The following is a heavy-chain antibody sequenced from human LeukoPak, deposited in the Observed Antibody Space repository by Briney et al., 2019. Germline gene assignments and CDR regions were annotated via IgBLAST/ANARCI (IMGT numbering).Heavy chain of an antibody. CDR2: IYQNGNT. CDR1: GYLISSDYY. CDR3: ARVRPTGFGYMDV. V-gene: IGHV4-38-2*02. Sequence: PSETLSLTCTVSGYLISSDYYWGWIRQPPVKGLEWIGNIYQNGNTYYNPSLESRVTISVDTSKNQFPLRLNSVTAADTAVYYCARVRPTGFGYMDVWGKGTSVTVSS. J-gene: IGHJ6*03. D-gene: IGHD1-14*01.